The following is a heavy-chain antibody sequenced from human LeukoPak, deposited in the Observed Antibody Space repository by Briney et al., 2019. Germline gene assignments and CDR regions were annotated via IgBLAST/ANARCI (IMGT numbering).Heavy chain of an antibody. CDR2: INPSGGST. J-gene: IGHJ4*02. CDR1: GYTFTSYY. CDR3: ARVSTYHDSLTGYYEPFAY. D-gene: IGHD3-9*01. Sequence: ASVTVSCKASGYTFTSYYMHWVRQAPGQGLEWMGIINPSGGSTSYAQKFQGRLTLTGDASTSTAYMELRSLRSEDTAVYYCARVSTYHDSLTGYYEPFAYWGQGTVVAVSS. V-gene: IGHV1-46*01.